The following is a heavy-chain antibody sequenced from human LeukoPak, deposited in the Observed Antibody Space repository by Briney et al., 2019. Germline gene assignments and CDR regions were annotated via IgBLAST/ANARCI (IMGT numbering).Heavy chain of an antibody. CDR1: GGSISSSSYY. D-gene: IGHD3-9*01. V-gene: IGHV4-61*05. CDR3: ARCRNYDILTGYYYAFDI. Sequence: SSETLSLTCTVSGGSISSSSYYWSWIRQPPGKGLEWIGYIYYSGSTNYNPSLKSRVTISVDTSKNQFSLKLSSVTAADTAVYYCARCRNYDILTGYYYAFDIWGQGTMVTVSS. J-gene: IGHJ3*02. CDR2: IYYSGST.